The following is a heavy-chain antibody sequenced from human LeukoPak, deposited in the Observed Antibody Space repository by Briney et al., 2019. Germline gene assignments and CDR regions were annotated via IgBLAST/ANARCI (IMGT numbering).Heavy chain of an antibody. Sequence: PGGSLRLSCAASGFTVSSNYMSWVRQAPGKGLEWVSVIYSGGSTYYADSVKGRFTISRDNSKNTLYLQMNSLRAEDTAVYYCARDRWFGELLAFDYWGQGTLVTVSS. CDR1: GFTVSSNY. CDR2: IYSGGST. J-gene: IGHJ4*02. V-gene: IGHV3-66*01. D-gene: IGHD3-10*01. CDR3: ARDRWFGELLAFDY.